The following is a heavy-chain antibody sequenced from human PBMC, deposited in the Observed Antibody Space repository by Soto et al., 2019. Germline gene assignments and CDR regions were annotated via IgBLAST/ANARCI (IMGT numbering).Heavy chain of an antibody. CDR2: ISYDGSNK. Sequence: QVQLVESGGGVVQPGRSLRLSCAASGFTFSHYGIHWVRQAPGTGLEWLAVISYDGSNKHYADSVKGRFTVSRDNSKKTMYLQMNSLRAEDTAVYFCARYSGKYQGPIDYWGQGTLVTVSS. V-gene: IGHV3-30*03. J-gene: IGHJ4*02. CDR3: ARYSGKYQGPIDY. CDR1: GFTFSHYG. D-gene: IGHD1-26*01.